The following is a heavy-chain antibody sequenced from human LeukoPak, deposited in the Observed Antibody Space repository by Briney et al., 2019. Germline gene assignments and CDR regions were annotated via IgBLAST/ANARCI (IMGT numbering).Heavy chain of an antibody. V-gene: IGHV4-61*01. CDR2: IFYSGNT. J-gene: IGHJ5*02. CDR1: GGSISSGSYY. D-gene: IGHD3-22*01. CDR3: ARVGPGYYDMLFDP. Sequence: PSETLSLTCTVSGGSISSGSYYWSWIRQPPGKGLEWIGYIFYSGNTKYNPSLESRVAISGETSKNQVSLRLSSVTPADTAVYFCARVGPGYYDMLFDPWGQGTLVTVSS.